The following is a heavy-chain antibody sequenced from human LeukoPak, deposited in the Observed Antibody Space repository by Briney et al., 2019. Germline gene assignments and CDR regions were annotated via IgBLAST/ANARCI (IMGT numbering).Heavy chain of an antibody. D-gene: IGHD3-10*01. Sequence: GGSLRLSCAASGFTFSSYSMNWVRQAPGKGLEWVSSISSSSSYIYYADSVKGRFTISRDNAKNSLYLQMNSLRAEDTAVYYCARDRASYGSGSYYYYWGQGTLVTVSS. CDR3: ARDRASYGSGSYYYY. V-gene: IGHV3-21*01. CDR1: GFTFSSYS. J-gene: IGHJ4*02. CDR2: ISSSSSYI.